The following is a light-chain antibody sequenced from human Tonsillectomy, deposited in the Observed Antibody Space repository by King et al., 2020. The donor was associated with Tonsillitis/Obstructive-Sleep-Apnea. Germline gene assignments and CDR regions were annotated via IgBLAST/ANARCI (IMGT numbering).Light chain of an antibody. CDR3: QQANSFLYT. Sequence: SRFSGSGSGTDFTLTISSLQPEDFATYYCQQANSFLYTGGQGTKLEIK. V-gene: IGKV1-12*01. J-gene: IGKJ2*01.